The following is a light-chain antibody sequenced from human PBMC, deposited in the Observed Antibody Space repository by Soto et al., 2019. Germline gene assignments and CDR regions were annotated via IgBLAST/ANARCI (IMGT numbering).Light chain of an antibody. CDR1: SSDVGGYNY. J-gene: IGLJ2*01. CDR3: SSFSGSYSFDVV. CDR2: EVS. Sequence: QSVLTQPPSASGSPGQSVTISCTGTSSDVGGYNYVSWYQQHPGKAPKLMIYEVSQRPSGVPDRFSGSKSGNTASLTVSWLQAEDEADYYCSSFSGSYSFDVVFGGGTKLTVL. V-gene: IGLV2-8*01.